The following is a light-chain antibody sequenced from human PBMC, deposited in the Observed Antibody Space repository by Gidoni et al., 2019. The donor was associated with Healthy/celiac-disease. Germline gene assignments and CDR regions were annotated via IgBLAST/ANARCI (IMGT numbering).Light chain of an antibody. CDR3: QQYGSSPRA. CDR1: QSISSSY. J-gene: IGKJ4*01. CDR2: GAS. V-gene: IGKV3-20*01. Sequence: EIVLTQSPGTLSLSPGERATLSCRASQSISSSYLAWYQQKPGQAPRLLIYGASSRATGIPDRFSGSGSGTDFTLTISRLEPEDFAVYYCQQYGSSPRAFGGGTKVDIQ.